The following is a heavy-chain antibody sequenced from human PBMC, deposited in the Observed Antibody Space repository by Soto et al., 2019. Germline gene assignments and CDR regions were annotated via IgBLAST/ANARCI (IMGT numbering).Heavy chain of an antibody. D-gene: IGHD5-18*01. J-gene: IGHJ6*02. CDR3: AREGDTSMWGGYYYGMDV. Sequence: ASVKLSCKASGYTFTSSGISWVRQAPGQGLERMGWISAYNGNTNYAQKLQGRVTMTTDTSTSTAYMELRSLRPDDTAVYYCAREGDTSMWGGYYYGMDVWGQGTTVTVSS. V-gene: IGHV1-18*01. CDR2: ISAYNGNT. CDR1: GYTFTSSG.